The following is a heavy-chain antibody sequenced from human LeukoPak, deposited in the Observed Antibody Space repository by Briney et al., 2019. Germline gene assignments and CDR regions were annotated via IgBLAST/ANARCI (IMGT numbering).Heavy chain of an antibody. J-gene: IGHJ4*02. D-gene: IGHD3-10*01. CDR2: INHSGST. CDR1: GGSFSGYY. Sequence: SETLSLTCAVYGGSFSGYYWSWIRQPPGKGLEWIGEINHSGSTNYNPSLKSRVTISVDTSRNQFSLKLSSVTAADTAVYYCARRGITMVRGVITNWGQGTLVTVSS. V-gene: IGHV4-34*01. CDR3: ARRGITMVRGVITN.